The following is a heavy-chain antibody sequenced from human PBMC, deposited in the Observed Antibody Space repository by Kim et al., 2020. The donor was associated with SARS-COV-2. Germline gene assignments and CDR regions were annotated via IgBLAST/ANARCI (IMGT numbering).Heavy chain of an antibody. CDR1: GYTFTSYG. Sequence: ASVKVSCKASGYTFTSYGISLVRQAPGQGLEWMGWISAYNGNTNYAQKLQGRVTITTYICAMTFLHLVGGVMCDSTWFYYCARFDEILTGYQKWGQGTLV. D-gene: IGHD3-9*01. J-gene: IGHJ4*02. CDR3: ARFDEILTGYQK. CDR2: ISAYNGNT. V-gene: IGHV1-18*01.